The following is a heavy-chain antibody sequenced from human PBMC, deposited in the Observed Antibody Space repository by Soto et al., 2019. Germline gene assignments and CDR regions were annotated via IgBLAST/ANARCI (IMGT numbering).Heavy chain of an antibody. J-gene: IGHJ4*02. CDR3: ARGVPLRRLGEIYFPLDY. Sequence: QVQLVQSGAEVKKPGSSVKVSCKASGGTFKTYAITWVRQAPGQGLEWMGGTLPIFGTIDYAQKFQGRVSMIADESTNTAYMELRLLRFEDTAVYYCARGVPLRRLGEIYFPLDYWGQGTLVTVSS. D-gene: IGHD3-16*01. CDR2: TLPIFGTI. V-gene: IGHV1-69*12. CDR1: GGTFKTYA.